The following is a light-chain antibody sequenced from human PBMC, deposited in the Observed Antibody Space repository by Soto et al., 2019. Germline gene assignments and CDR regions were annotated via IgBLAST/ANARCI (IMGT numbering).Light chain of an antibody. CDR1: QRVGTN. J-gene: IGKJ1*01. Sequence: EIVMTQSPATLSVSPGSRVTLSCRASQRVGTNLAWYQQKPGQAPRLLIYGATARATGVPARFSGSVSGAEFILTISSLQSDDIAVYYCQQYNNWPPRTFGQGTKVEIK. V-gene: IGKV3-15*01. CDR3: QQYNNWPPRT. CDR2: GAT.